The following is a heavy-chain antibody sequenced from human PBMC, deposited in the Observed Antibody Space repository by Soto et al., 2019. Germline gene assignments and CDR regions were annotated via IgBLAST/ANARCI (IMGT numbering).Heavy chain of an antibody. J-gene: IGHJ4*02. V-gene: IGHV1-18*04. CDR2: IRAYTGYT. Sequence: ASVKVSCKACGYTFTSYGVSWVRQAPGQGLEWMGWIRAYTGYTHYAQKFQGSVTITTDTSTSTAYMELRSLISDDTAVYYCARASDGYRSGWCPGSFDYWGQGTLVTVSS. CDR3: ARASDGYRSGWCPGSFDY. CDR1: GYTFTSYG. D-gene: IGHD6-19*01.